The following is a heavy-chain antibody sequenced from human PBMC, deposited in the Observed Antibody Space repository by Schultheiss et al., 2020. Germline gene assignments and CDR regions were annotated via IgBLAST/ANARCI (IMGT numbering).Heavy chain of an antibody. D-gene: IGHD6-19*01. Sequence: GGSLRLSCAASGFTFSSYGMHWVRQAPGKGLEWVAVISYDGSNKYYADSVKGRFTISRDNSKNTLYLQMNSLRAEDTAVYYCAKDLGGEAVAGDYWGQGTLVTVSS. CDR3: AKDLGGEAVAGDY. V-gene: IGHV3-30*18. CDR1: GFTFSSYG. CDR2: ISYDGSNK. J-gene: IGHJ4*02.